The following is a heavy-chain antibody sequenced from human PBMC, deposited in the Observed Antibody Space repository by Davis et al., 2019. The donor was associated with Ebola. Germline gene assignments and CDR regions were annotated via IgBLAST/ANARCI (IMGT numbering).Heavy chain of an antibody. CDR3: ARYCGGDCYSLGLDY. V-gene: IGHV3-23*01. D-gene: IGHD2-21*02. Sequence: GGSLRLSCADSVITFSSYAMTWVRQAPGKGLEWVSAISGSGGTTYYADSVKGRFTISRDNSKKTLYLQMNSLRAEDTAVYYCARYCGGDCYSLGLDYWGQGTLVTVSS. CDR1: VITFSSYA. J-gene: IGHJ4*02. CDR2: ISGSGGTT.